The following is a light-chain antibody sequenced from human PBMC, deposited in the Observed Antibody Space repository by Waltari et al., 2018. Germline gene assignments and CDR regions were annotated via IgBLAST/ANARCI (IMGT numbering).Light chain of an antibody. J-gene: IGLJ1*01. CDR3: SSRDSGAHRHV. Sequence: SSELTQDPAVSVALGQTVRITCQGVSLRSYYATWYQQKAGQAPILVIYGQNNRPSGIPDRFSGSYSGRTASLTITGAQAEDEADYYCSSRDSGAHRHVFGTGTKVTVL. V-gene: IGLV3-19*01. CDR1: SLRSYY. CDR2: GQN.